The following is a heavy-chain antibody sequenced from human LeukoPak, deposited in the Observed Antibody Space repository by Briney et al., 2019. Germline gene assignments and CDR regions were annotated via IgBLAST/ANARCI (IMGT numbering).Heavy chain of an antibody. D-gene: IGHD4-17*01. V-gene: IGHV3-30*04. CDR1: GFTFSSYA. CDR3: AKAAYGDYFDN. Sequence: GGSLRLSCAASGFTFSSYAMHWVRQAPGKGLEWVAVISYDGSNKYYADSVKGRFTISRDNSKNTLYLQMNSLRAEDTAVYYCAKAAYGDYFDNWGQGTLVTVSS. CDR2: ISYDGSNK. J-gene: IGHJ4*02.